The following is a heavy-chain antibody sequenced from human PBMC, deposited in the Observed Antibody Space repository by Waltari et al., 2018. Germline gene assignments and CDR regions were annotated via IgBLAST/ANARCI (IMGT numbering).Heavy chain of an antibody. Sequence: EVQLLESGGGLVQPGGSLRLSCAASGFTLSTYAMSWVRQAPGKGLEWVANINEDESEKFYADSVKGRFTISRDNAKNSLYLQMNSLRVEDTAYYYCARDMGIYTNYAAYWGQGTLVTVSS. CDR2: INEDESEK. V-gene: IGHV3-7*01. CDR3: ARDMGIYTNYAAY. D-gene: IGHD4-4*01. J-gene: IGHJ4*02. CDR1: GFTLSTYA.